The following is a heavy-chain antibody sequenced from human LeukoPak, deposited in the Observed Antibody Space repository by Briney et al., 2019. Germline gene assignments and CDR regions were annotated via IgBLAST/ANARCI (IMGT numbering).Heavy chain of an antibody. CDR2: INHSGST. V-gene: IGHV4-34*01. Sequence: SETLSLTCAVYGGSFSGYYWSWIRQPPGKGLEWIWEINHSGSTNYNPSLKSRVTISVDTSKNQFSLKLSSVTAADTAVYYCARRRITMVRGHNPSKYYFDYWGQGTLVTVSS. CDR1: GGSFSGYY. CDR3: ARRRITMVRGHNPSKYYFDY. J-gene: IGHJ4*02. D-gene: IGHD3-10*01.